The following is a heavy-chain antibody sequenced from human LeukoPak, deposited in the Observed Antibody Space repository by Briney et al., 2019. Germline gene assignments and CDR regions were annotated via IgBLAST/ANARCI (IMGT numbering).Heavy chain of an antibody. J-gene: IGHJ4*02. Sequence: PSETLSLTCTVSGGSISSYYWSWIRQPPGKGLEWIGYIYYSGSTNYNPSLKSRVTISVETSKNEFSLKLRSVTAADAAVYYCARVTGYRIEDYFDYWGQGTLVTVSS. D-gene: IGHD6-13*01. V-gene: IGHV4-59*01. CDR1: GGSISSYY. CDR2: IYYSGST. CDR3: ARVTGYRIEDYFDY.